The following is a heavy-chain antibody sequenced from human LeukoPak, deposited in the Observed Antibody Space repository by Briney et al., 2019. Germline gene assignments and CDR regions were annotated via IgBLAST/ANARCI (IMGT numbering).Heavy chain of an antibody. D-gene: IGHD2/OR15-2a*01. CDR1: GFTVSSNY. J-gene: IGHJ4*02. V-gene: IGHV3-53*01. CDR3: ARDSTSASFDY. Sequence: AGGSLRLSCAASGFTVSSNYMSWVRQAPGKGLEWVSVIYSGGSTYYADSVKGRFTISRDNSKNTLYLQMNSLRAEDTAVYYCARDSTSASFDYWGQGTLVTVSS. CDR2: IYSGGST.